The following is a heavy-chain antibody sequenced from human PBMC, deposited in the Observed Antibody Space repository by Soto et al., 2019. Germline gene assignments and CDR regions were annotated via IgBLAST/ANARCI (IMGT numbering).Heavy chain of an antibody. CDR2: ISSSSSTI. D-gene: IGHD3-10*01. CDR1: GFTFSSYS. V-gene: IGHV3-48*01. J-gene: IGHJ5*02. Sequence: GGSLRLSCAASGFTFSSYSMNWVRQAPGKGLEWVSYISSSSSTIYYADSVKGRFTISRDNAKNSLYLQMNSLRAEDTAVYYCARGPILRGFGELLTYNWFDPWGQGTLVTVSS. CDR3: ARGPILRGFGELLTYNWFDP.